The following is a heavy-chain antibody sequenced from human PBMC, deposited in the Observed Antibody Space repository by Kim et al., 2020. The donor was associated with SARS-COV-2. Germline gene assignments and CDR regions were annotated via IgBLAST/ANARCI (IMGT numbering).Heavy chain of an antibody. CDR1: GGSISSSSYY. CDR3: ARHGKGYSSGWYYFDY. D-gene: IGHD6-19*01. CDR2: IYYSGST. Sequence: SETLSLTCTVSGGSISSSSYYWGWIRQPPGKGLEWIGSIYYSGSTYYNPSLKSRVTISVDTSKNQFSLKLSSVTAADTAVYYCARHGKGYSSGWYYFDY. V-gene: IGHV4-39*01. J-gene: IGHJ4*01.